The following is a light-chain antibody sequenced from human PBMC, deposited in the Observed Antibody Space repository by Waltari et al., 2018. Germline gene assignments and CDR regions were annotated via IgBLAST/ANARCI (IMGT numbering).Light chain of an antibody. CDR2: WAS. CDR1: QSLLYSSNNKNY. V-gene: IGKV4-1*01. CDR3: QQYYSAPLT. J-gene: IGKJ1*01. Sequence: DIVMTQSPDSLAVSLGERATINCKSSQSLLYSSNNKNYVAWYQQKPGPPPKARLYWASTREAGVPDRFSGSGSGTDFTLTISSLQAADVAVYYCQQYYSAPLTFGQGTKVEIK.